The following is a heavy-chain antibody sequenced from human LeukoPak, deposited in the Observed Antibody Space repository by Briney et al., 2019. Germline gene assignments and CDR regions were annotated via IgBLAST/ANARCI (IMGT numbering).Heavy chain of an antibody. J-gene: IGHJ6*02. CDR2: INGDGRNI. V-gene: IGHV3-74*01. D-gene: IGHD3-9*01. Sequence: GGSLRLSCAASGFTFSSYWMHWVRQDPRKGLVWVSRINGDGRNINYADSVRGRFTISRDNAKNTLYLQMNTLRVEDTAVYYCTRDLMDYDVSTGLHHYYMDVWGQGTTVTVSS. CDR3: TRDLMDYDVSTGLHHYYMDV. CDR1: GFTFSSYW.